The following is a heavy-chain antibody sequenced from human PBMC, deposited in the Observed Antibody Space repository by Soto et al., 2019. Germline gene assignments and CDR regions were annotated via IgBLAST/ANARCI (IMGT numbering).Heavy chain of an antibody. CDR2: ISWNSGSI. V-gene: IGHV3-9*01. CDR1: GFTFDDYA. Sequence: PGGSLRLSCGASGFTFDDYAMHWVRQAPGKGLEWVSGISWNSGSIGYADSVKGRFTISRDNAKNSLYLQMNSLRAEDTALYYCAKDPSPAAGTPGDYWGQGTLVTVSS. CDR3: AKDPSPAAGTPGDY. J-gene: IGHJ4*02. D-gene: IGHD6-13*01.